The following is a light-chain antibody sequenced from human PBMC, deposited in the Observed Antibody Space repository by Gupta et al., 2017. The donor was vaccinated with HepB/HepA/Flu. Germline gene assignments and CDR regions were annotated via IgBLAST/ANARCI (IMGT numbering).Light chain of an antibody. Sequence: DIQMTQSPSSLSASIGDRITITCQASQDIAYFLNWYQQKPGKAPKLLIYDASHLETGVPSRFSGSGSGTYFTFTINSLHPDDIGTYYCQQDKKVPCNFGQGTKVAIK. CDR1: QDIAYF. V-gene: IGKV1-33*01. CDR2: DAS. CDR3: QQDKKVPCN. J-gene: IGKJ2*02.